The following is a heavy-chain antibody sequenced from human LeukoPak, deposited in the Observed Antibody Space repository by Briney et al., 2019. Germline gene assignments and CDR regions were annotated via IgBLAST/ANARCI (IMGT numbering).Heavy chain of an antibody. CDR2: IIPIFGTT. CDR3: ARDSLETATPLDY. Sequence: SVKVSCKASGDTFRSYGINWVRQAPGQGLEWMGRIIPIFGTTNYAQKFQGRVTITTDESTSTAYMELSSLRSEDTAIYYCARDSLETATPLDYWGQGTLVTVSS. CDR1: GDTFRSYG. J-gene: IGHJ4*02. D-gene: IGHD5-24*01. V-gene: IGHV1-69*05.